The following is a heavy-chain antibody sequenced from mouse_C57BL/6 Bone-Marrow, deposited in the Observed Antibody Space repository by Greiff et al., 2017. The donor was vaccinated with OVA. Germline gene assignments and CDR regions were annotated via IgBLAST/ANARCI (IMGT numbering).Heavy chain of an antibody. V-gene: IGHV3-6*01. CDR1: GYSITSGYY. CDR3: ARGDYYGSSYYYAMDY. D-gene: IGHD1-1*01. CDR2: ISYDGSN. Sequence: LVESGPGLVKPSQSLSLTCSVTGYSITSGYYWNWIRQFPGNKLEWMGYISYDGSNNYNPSLKNRISITRDTSKNQFFLKLNSVTTEDTATYYCARGDYYGSSYYYAMDYWGQGTSVTVSS. J-gene: IGHJ4*01.